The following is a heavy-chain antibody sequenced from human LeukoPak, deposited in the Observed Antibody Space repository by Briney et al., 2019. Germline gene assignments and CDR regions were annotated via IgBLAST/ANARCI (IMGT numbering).Heavy chain of an antibody. D-gene: IGHD3-16*01. Sequence: GESLKISCKGSGYSFPNYWIGWVHQMPGKGLEWMGIIYPVNSDTRYSPSFQGQVTISADRSISTAYLQWSSLKASDTAMCYCASARGGNYYWDYWGQGTLVTVSS. V-gene: IGHV5-51*07. CDR3: ASARGGNYYWDY. CDR2: IYPVNSDT. J-gene: IGHJ4*02. CDR1: GYSFPNYW.